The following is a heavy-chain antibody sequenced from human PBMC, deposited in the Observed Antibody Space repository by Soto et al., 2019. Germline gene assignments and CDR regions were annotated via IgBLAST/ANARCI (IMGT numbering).Heavy chain of an antibody. Sequence: GSLRLSCAASGFTFSGYSTMISFRHSPGKGLEWVSSISGSGGSTYYADSVKGRFTISRDNSKNTLYLQMNALSAEDTAFYYCAKDRGGFAGGWEYFDYWGQGALVTVSS. CDR3: AKDRGGFAGGWEYFDY. D-gene: IGHD6-19*01. CDR1: GFTFSGYST. J-gene: IGHJ4*02. V-gene: IGHV3-23*01. CDR2: ISGSGGST.